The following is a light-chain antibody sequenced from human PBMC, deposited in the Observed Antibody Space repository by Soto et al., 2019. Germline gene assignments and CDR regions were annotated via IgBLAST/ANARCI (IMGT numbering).Light chain of an antibody. CDR2: AAS. CDR3: QHYGNSPLT. V-gene: IGKV3-20*01. CDR1: QSVSSSF. Sequence: EIVLTQSPGTLSLSPGERATLSCRASQSVSSSFLAWYQQRPGQAPRLIIYAASSRATGIPDRFSGSGSGTDFTLTISRLEPEDFAVYYCQHYGNSPLTFGQGTRLEIK. J-gene: IGKJ5*01.